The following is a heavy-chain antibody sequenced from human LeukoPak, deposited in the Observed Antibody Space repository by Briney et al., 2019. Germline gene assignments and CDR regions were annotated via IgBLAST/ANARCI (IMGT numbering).Heavy chain of an antibody. CDR1: GGSISSSSYY. Sequence: SETLSLTCTVSGGSISSSSYYWGWIRQPPGKGLEWIGSIYYSGSTYYNPSLKSRVTISVDTSKNQFSLKLSSVTAADTAVYYCARRGSTRGYYDTKRSPTFDLWGRGTLVTVSS. D-gene: IGHD3-22*01. CDR3: ARRGSTRGYYDTKRSPTFDL. V-gene: IGHV4-39*01. CDR2: IYYSGST. J-gene: IGHJ2*01.